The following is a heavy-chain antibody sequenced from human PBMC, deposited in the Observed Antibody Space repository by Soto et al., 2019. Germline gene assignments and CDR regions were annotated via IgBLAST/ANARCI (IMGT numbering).Heavy chain of an antibody. D-gene: IGHD2-2*01. J-gene: IGHJ4*02. Sequence: SLTCTVSGDSINNYYWSWIRQPPGKRLEWIGYIYYTGSTTYNPSLESRVTMSVDTSKNQFSLKLSSVNAADTAVYYCAKYRRSEAEGFTLDFWGRGTLVTVS. V-gene: IGHV4-59*01. CDR2: IYYTGST. CDR3: AKYRRSEAEGFTLDF. CDR1: GDSINNYY.